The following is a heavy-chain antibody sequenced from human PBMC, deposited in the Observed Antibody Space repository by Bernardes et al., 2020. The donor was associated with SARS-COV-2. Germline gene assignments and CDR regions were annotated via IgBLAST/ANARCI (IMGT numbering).Heavy chain of an antibody. CDR2: IHYSAST. D-gene: IGHD3-3*01. J-gene: IGHJ6*02. CDR1: GGSFSSCDYY. V-gene: IGHV4-30-4*01. CDR3: ARTRWSGYYYYGMDV. Sequence: SETLSLTCTVSGGSFSSCDYYWSCNRQPPGTGREWIGYIHYSASTYYNPSIKSRVTISVDTTKNQFSLKLSSVTAADTAVYYCARTRWSGYYYYGMDVWGQGTTVTVSS.